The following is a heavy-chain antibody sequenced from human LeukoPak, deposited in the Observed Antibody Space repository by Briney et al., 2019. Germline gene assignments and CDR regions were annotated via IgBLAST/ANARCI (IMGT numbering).Heavy chain of an antibody. V-gene: IGHV1-18*01. Sequence: GASVKVSCKASGYTFNTYGISWVRQAPGQGLEWMGWISTYDGNTNYAQNLQGRVTMTTDTSTRTAYMELRSLRSGDTAVYYCARWSYSSDWYFGTFDIWGQGTTVTLSS. CDR1: GYTFNTYG. J-gene: IGHJ3*02. D-gene: IGHD6-19*01. CDR3: ARWSYSSDWYFGTFDI. CDR2: ISTYDGNT.